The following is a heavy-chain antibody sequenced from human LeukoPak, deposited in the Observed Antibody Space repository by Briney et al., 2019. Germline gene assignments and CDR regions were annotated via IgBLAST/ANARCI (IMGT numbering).Heavy chain of an antibody. V-gene: IGHV3-49*04. D-gene: IGHD6-6*01. J-gene: IGHJ4*02. CDR1: GFTFGDYA. CDR2: IRMKAFGGTT. Sequence: GGSLRLSCTASGFTFGDYAMSWVRQAPGKRLEWVGFIRMKAFGGTTEYAASVKGRFTISRDDSKSIAYLQMNSLKTEDTALYYCTRDSSSPGGGSYYFDYWGQRTLVTVSS. CDR3: TRDSSSPGGGSYYFDY.